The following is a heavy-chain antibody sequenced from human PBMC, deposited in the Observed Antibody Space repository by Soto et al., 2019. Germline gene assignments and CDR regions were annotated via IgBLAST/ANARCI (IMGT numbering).Heavy chain of an antibody. D-gene: IGHD2-2*01. CDR2: IFYSGTT. CDR3: ARHAILWVPAAIGP. V-gene: IGHV4-39*01. Sequence: SETLSLTCTVSGGSISTGSYYWGWIRQPPGKGLEWIGSIFYSGTTYYNPSLKSRVTISVDTSKNQFSLKLSSVTVADTAVYYCARHAILWVPAAIGPWGQGALVTVSA. CDR1: GGSISTGSYY. J-gene: IGHJ5*02.